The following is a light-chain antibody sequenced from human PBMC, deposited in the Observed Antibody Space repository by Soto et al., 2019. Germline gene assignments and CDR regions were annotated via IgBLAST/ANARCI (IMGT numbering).Light chain of an antibody. CDR2: DVT. CDR1: SSDIGGHDY. V-gene: IGLV2-14*03. J-gene: IGLJ2*01. Sequence: QSALTQPASVSGSPGQSITISCTGTSSDIGGHDYVCWYQRHPGEAPKLIIYDVTNRPSGVSDRFSGSKSGNTASLTISGLQAEDEADYYCRSYATSTTVVFGGGTKLTVL. CDR3: RSYATSTTVV.